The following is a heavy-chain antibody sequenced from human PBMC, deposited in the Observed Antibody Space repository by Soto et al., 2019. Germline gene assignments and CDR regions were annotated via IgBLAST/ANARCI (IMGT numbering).Heavy chain of an antibody. D-gene: IGHD2-2*01. V-gene: IGHV4-34*01. Sequence: PSETLSLTCAVYGGSFSGYYWSWIRQPPGKGLEWIGEINHSGSTNYNPSLKSRVTISADTSKNQFSLKLSSVTAADTAVYYCARVVVVPAALDYCGQGTLVTVS. CDR2: INHSGST. J-gene: IGHJ4*02. CDR3: ARVVVVPAALDY. CDR1: GGSFSGYY.